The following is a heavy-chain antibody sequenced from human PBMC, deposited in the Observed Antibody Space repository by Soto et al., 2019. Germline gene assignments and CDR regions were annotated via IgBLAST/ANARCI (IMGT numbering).Heavy chain of an antibody. J-gene: IGHJ6*03. Sequence: GGSLRLSCAASGFTFSNAWMSWVRQAPGKGLEWVGRIKSKTDGGTTDYAAPVKGRFTISRDDSKNTLYLQMNSLKTEDTAVYYCTTDISAIPYYYYYMDVWGKGTTVTVSS. D-gene: IGHD3-3*02. V-gene: IGHV3-15*01. CDR1: GFTFSNAW. CDR3: TTDISAIPYYYYYMDV. CDR2: IKSKTDGGTT.